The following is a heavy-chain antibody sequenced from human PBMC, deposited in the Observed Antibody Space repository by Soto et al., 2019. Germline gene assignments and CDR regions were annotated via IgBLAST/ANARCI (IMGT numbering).Heavy chain of an antibody. V-gene: IGHV4-34*01. D-gene: IGHD1-26*01. CDR1: GGSFNVYY. CDR3: ARGPSVGAFFDF. J-gene: IGHJ4*02. Sequence: QVQLQQWGAGLLKPSETLALTCAVYGGSFNVYYWTWMRQPPGKGLEWIGEINRSGSTNYNPSLKSRVTISLDTSKIQFSLTLSSVTAADTAIYYCARGPSVGAFFDFWGQGSQVTVSP. CDR2: INRSGST.